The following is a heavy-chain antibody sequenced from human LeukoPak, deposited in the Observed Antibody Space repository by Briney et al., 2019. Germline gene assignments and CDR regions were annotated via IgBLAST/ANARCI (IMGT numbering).Heavy chain of an antibody. Sequence: GASVKVSCKTSGYIFTNYGISWVRQAPGQGLEWMGWISGYNGNTNYIQKFRGRVAMTADTSTSTVYMELRSLSSDDTAVYYCARDIATVQHQDWGQGTLVTVSS. V-gene: IGHV1-18*01. CDR3: ARDIATVQHQD. CDR2: ISGYNGNT. D-gene: IGHD1-1*01. J-gene: IGHJ4*02. CDR1: GYIFTNYG.